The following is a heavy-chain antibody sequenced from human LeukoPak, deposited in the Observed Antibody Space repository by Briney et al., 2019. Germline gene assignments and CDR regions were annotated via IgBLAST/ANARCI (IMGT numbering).Heavy chain of an antibody. CDR2: ISNGGTTI. D-gene: IGHD3-22*01. J-gene: IGHJ3*02. CDR1: GFTFTDYY. CDR3: AKIDSARAFDI. V-gene: IGHV3-11*01. Sequence: GGSLRLSCAASGFTFTDYYMSWIRQAPGKGLEWISHISNGGTTIYYAGSVKGRFTISRDNAKNSLYLQMNSLRAGDTAVYYCAKIDSARAFDIWGQGTMVTVSS.